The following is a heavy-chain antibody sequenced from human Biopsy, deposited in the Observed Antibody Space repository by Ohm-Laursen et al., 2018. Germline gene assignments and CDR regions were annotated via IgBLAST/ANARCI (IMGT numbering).Heavy chain of an antibody. CDR1: GGSISSDY. Sequence: TLSLTRTVSGGSISSDYWLWIRQTPGKGLVWVGYIHYSGSTNYNPSLKSRVTISVDTSKNQFSLRLTFVTAADTAVYYCARVAGGYAYYYGMDVWGQGTTVIVSS. D-gene: IGHD5-12*01. CDR2: IHYSGST. J-gene: IGHJ6*02. CDR3: ARVAGGYAYYYGMDV. V-gene: IGHV4-59*08.